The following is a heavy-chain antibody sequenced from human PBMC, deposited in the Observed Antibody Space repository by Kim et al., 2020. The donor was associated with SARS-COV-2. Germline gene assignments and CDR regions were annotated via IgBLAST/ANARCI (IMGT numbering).Heavy chain of an antibody. V-gene: IGHV3-48*04. Sequence: GGSLRLSCEASGFTFSSYSMNWVRQAPGKGLEWVSYISSSSSTIYYADSVKGRFTISRDNAKNLLYMQMNSLRAEDTAVYYCASQEDRYCSSTSCYEYYYYGLDVWGQGTTVTVSS. CDR3: ASQEDRYCSSTSCYEYYYYGLDV. D-gene: IGHD2-2*01. J-gene: IGHJ6*02. CDR2: ISSSSSTI. CDR1: GFTFSSYS.